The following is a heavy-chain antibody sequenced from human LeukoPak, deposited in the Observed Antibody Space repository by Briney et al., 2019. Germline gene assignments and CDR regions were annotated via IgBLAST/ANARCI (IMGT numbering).Heavy chain of an antibody. CDR2: VNPSGGST. V-gene: IGHV1-46*01. CDR3: ARDPTGCSAGSCYSDWFDP. D-gene: IGHD2-15*01. Sequence: GASVKVSCKASGYTFTSYYMHWVRLAPGQGLEWMGIVNPSGGSTSYAQKFQGRVTMTRDTSTSTVYMELSSLRSEDTAVYYCARDPTGCSAGSCYSDWFDPWGQGTLVTVSS. J-gene: IGHJ5*02. CDR1: GYTFTSYY.